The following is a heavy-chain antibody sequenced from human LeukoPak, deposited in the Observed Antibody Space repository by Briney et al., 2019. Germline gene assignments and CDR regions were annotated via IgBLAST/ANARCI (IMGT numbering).Heavy chain of an antibody. CDR1: AHSIDSRGYY. Sequence: PSQTLSLTCSVSAHSIDSRGYYWSWIRQRPGTGLEWIGYISYSESTYYNPSLRSRLTISLDTSENQFSLRLTSVTAADTAVYYCARVFYESSGYFVSLAGYFGLWGRGTLVTVSS. D-gene: IGHD3-22*01. CDR2: ISYSEST. J-gene: IGHJ2*01. CDR3: ARVFYESSGYFVSLAGYFGL. V-gene: IGHV4-31*03.